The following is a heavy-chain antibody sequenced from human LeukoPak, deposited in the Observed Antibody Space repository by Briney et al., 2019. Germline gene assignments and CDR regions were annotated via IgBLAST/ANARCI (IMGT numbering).Heavy chain of an antibody. V-gene: IGHV3-48*01. Sequence: GGSLRLSCTVSGVSFNSFYMNWVRQAPGKGLEWISYIDTQSQTVYYADSMRGRFTISRDNAKNTLYLQMNSLRAEDTAVYYCAKCDGSGSPDYWGQGTLVTVSS. D-gene: IGHD3-10*01. J-gene: IGHJ4*02. CDR1: GVSFNSFY. CDR3: AKCDGSGSPDY. CDR2: IDTQSQTV.